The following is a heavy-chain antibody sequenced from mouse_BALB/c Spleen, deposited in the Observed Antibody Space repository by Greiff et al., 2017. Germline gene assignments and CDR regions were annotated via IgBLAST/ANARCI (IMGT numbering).Heavy chain of an antibody. CDR1: GFTFSSFG. J-gene: IGHJ4*01. V-gene: IGHV5-17*02. Sequence: EVKVVESGGGLVKPGGSLKLSCAASGFTFSSFGMHWVRQAPEKGLEWVAYISSGSSTIYYADTVKGRFTISRDNPKNTLFLQMTSLRSEDTAMYYCAKDGYYGYYAMDYWGQGTSVTVSS. CDR2: ISSGSSTI. CDR3: AKDGYYGYYAMDY. D-gene: IGHD2-3*01.